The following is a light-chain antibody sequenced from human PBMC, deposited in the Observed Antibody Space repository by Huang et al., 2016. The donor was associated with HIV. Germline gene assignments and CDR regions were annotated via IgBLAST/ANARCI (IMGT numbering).Light chain of an antibody. Sequence: VLTQSPGSLSLSLGDRVTVSCRASQSVDSGYLAWYKHKPGQSPRRLVYGTSTRASGVPSRFSGSGSGRDFTLTSSRLEPEDFGVYYCHQYGSSMATFGQGTKVDI. CDR1: QSVDSGY. J-gene: IGKJ1*01. CDR2: GTS. CDR3: HQYGSSMAT. V-gene: IGKV3-20*01.